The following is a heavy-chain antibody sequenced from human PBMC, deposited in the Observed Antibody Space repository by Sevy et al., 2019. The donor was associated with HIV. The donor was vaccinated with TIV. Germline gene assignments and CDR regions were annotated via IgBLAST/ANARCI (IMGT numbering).Heavy chain of an antibody. J-gene: IGHJ4*02. V-gene: IGHV3-64*01. D-gene: IGHD6-19*01. CDR2: IGGKDNRT. CDR1: GFTFSSYS. CDR3: AREIGGWSYFDY. Sequence: GGFLRLSCAASGFTFSSYSMHWVRQAPGKGLEYVSAIGGKDNRTYYANSVKGRFTISRDNSKNTLYLQMGSLRAEDMAVYYCAREIGGWSYFDYWGQGTLVTVSS.